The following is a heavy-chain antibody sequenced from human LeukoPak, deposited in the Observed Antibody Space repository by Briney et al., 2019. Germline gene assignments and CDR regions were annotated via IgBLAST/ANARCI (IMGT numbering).Heavy chain of an antibody. V-gene: IGHV3-23*01. Sequence: GGSLRLSCAASGLTFSSYPMSWVRQAPGKGLEWVSAISDSGGRTYYADSVKGRFTISRDNSKNTLYLQMNSLRAEDTAVYYCAKDRMVLGYWGQGTLVTVSS. J-gene: IGHJ4*02. CDR2: ISDSGGRT. CDR3: AKDRMVLGY. D-gene: IGHD1-14*01. CDR1: GLTFSSYP.